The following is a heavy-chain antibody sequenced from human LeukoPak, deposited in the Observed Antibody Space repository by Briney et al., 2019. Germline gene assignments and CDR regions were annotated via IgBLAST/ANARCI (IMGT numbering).Heavy chain of an antibody. J-gene: IGHJ4*02. V-gene: IGHV3-74*01. CDR3: ATSLGPLTEY. Sequence: GGSLRLSCAASGFAFSSNWMHWVRQTPGKGLVWVSRINSGGSGTSYAASVEGRFTISRDNAKNTLYLQMNSLRAEDTAVYYCATSLGPLTEYWGQGTLVTVST. CDR2: INSGGSGT. CDR1: GFAFSSNW. D-gene: IGHD7-27*01.